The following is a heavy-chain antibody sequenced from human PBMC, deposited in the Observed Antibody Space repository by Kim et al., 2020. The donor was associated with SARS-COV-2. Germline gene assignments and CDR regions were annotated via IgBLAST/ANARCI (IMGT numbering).Heavy chain of an antibody. J-gene: IGHJ6*02. V-gene: IGHV1-18*01. Sequence: ASVKVSCKASGYTFTSYGISWVRQAPGQGLEWMGWISAYNGNTNYAQKLQGRVTMTTDTSTSTAYMELRSLRSDDTAVYYCASYGSGSYYNGTYYYYGMDVWGQGTTVTVSS. D-gene: IGHD3-10*01. CDR3: ASYGSGSYYNGTYYYYGMDV. CDR2: ISAYNGNT. CDR1: GYTFTSYG.